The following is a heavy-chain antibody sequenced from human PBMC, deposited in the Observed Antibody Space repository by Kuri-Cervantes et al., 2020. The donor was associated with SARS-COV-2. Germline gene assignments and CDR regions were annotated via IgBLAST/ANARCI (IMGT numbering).Heavy chain of an antibody. CDR2: ISAYNGNT. CDR3: ARVEGGYSGYDAYYYYYGMDV. D-gene: IGHD5-12*01. V-gene: IGHV1-18*04. CDR1: GYSFTSYW. Sequence: GGSLRLSCKGSGYSFTSYWIGWVRQAPGQGLEWMGWISAYNGNTNYAQKLQGRVTMTTDTSTSTAYMELRSLRSDDTAVYYCARVEGGYSGYDAYYYYYGMDVWGQGTTVTVSS. J-gene: IGHJ6*02.